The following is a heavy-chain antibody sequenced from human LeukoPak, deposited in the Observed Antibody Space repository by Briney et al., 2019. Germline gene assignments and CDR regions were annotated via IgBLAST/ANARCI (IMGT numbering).Heavy chain of an antibody. CDR3: ARDPYDSSGYRTYYFDY. CDR2: INWNGGST. D-gene: IGHD3-22*01. CDR1: GFTFDDYG. V-gene: IGHV3-20*04. Sequence: GGSLRLSCAASGFTFDDYGMSWVRQAPGKGLGWVSGINWNGGSTGYADSVKGRFTISRDNAKNSLYLQMNSLRAEDTALYYCARDPYDSSGYRTYYFDYWGQGTLVTVSS. J-gene: IGHJ4*02.